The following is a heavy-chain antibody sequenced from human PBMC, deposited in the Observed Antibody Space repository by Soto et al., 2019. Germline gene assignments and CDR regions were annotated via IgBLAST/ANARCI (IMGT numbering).Heavy chain of an antibody. CDR2: ISSSGSTI. CDR3: ASIYDSSGYYPFSLDY. CDR1: GFTFSSYE. J-gene: IGHJ4*02. D-gene: IGHD3-22*01. Sequence: EVQLVESGGGLVQPGGSLRLSCAASGFTFSSYEMNWVRQAPGKGLEWVSYISSSGSTIYYADSVKGRFTISSDNAKNSLYLQMNSLRAEDTAVYYCASIYDSSGYYPFSLDYWGQGTLVTVSS. V-gene: IGHV3-48*03.